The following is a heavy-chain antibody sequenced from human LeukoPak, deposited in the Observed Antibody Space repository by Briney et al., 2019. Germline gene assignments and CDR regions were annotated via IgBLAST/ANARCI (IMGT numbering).Heavy chain of an antibody. V-gene: IGHV3-73*01. CDR3: TRHYRETGYPDYYYCYYMDV. D-gene: IGHD3-9*01. Sequence: GGSLRLSCAASGFTFSGSAMHWVRQAPGKGLEWVGRIRSKANSYATAYAASVKGRFTISRDDSKNTAYLQMNSLKTEDTAVYYCTRHYRETGYPDYYYCYYMDVWGKGPRSPSP. J-gene: IGHJ6*03. CDR1: GFTFSGSA. CDR2: IRSKANSYAT.